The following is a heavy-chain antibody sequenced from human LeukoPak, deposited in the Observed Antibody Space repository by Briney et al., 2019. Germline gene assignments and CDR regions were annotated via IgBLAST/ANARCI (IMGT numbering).Heavy chain of an antibody. CDR1: GFTFSSYA. Sequence: GGSLRLSRAAAGFTFSSYAMSWVRQAPGKGLEWVSAISGSGGSTYYADSVKGRFTISGDNSKDTLYLQMSSLRAEDTAVYYCAKEKPRPYGAFDYWGQGTLVTVSS. CDR3: AKEKPRPYGAFDY. J-gene: IGHJ4*02. D-gene: IGHD4-17*01. V-gene: IGHV3-23*01. CDR2: ISGSGGST.